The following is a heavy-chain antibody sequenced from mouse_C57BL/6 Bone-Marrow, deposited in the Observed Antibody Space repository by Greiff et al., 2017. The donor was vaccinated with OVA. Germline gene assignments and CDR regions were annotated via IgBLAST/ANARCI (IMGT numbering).Heavy chain of an antibody. CDR3: ASGAYYGFDY. J-gene: IGHJ2*01. D-gene: IGHD1-1*01. CDR2: IYPGDGDT. CDR1: GYAFSSSW. V-gene: IGHV1-82*01. Sequence: VQLQESGPELVKPGASVKISCKASGYAFSSSWMNWVKQRPGKGLEWIGRIYPGDGDTNYNGKFKGKATLTADKSSSTAYMQLSSLTSEDSAVYFCASGAYYGFDYWGQGTTLTVSS.